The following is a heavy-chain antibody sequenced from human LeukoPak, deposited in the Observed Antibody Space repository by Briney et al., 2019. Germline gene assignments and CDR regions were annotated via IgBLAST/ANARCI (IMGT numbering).Heavy chain of an antibody. CDR1: GFSFSNYA. D-gene: IGHD1-1*01. J-gene: IGHJ4*02. CDR2: IKQDGSEK. Sequence: GGSLRLSCVASGFSFSNYAMSWVRQAPGKGLEWVANIKQDGSEKYYVDSVKGRFTISRDNAKNSLYLQMNSLRAEDTAVYYCAREVKEEHYFDYWGQGTLVTVSS. CDR3: AREVKEEHYFDY. V-gene: IGHV3-7*01.